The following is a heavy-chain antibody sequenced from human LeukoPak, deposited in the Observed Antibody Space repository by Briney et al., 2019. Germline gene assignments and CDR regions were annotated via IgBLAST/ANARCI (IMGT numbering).Heavy chain of an antibody. Sequence: SETLSLTCSVSGVSIFSYYWNWIRQPPGKGLEWIGYIYYSGSTYYNPSLKSRVTISVDTSKNQFSLNLSSVTAADTAIYYCARLGGATSPFGYWGQGTLVTVSS. CDR2: IYYSGST. CDR3: ARLGGATSPFGY. CDR1: GVSIFSYY. J-gene: IGHJ4*02. D-gene: IGHD3-16*01. V-gene: IGHV4-59*08.